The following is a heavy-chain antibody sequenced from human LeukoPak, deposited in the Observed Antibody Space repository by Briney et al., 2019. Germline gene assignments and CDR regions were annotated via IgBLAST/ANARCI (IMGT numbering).Heavy chain of an antibody. Sequence: SETLSLTCTVSGGSISSGDYYWSWIRQPPGKGLEWIGYIYYSGSTYYNPSLKSRVTISVDTSKNQFSLKLSSVTAADTAVYYCARGVEGVTMIVVASFYWYFDLWGRGTLVTVSS. CDR3: ARGVEGVTMIVVASFYWYFDL. V-gene: IGHV4-30-4*01. CDR1: GGSISSGDYY. D-gene: IGHD3-22*01. CDR2: IYYSGST. J-gene: IGHJ2*01.